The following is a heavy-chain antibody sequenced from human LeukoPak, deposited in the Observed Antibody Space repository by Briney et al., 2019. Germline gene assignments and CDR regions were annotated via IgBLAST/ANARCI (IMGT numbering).Heavy chain of an antibody. Sequence: PGKCCCKASGHTFRSYTSSWVRQAPGQGHEWMGSIIAILGIANYAQKFQGRVTITADKSTSTAYMELSSLRSEDTAVYYCARDLEAINIVPAAAGDYWGQGTLVTVSS. CDR3: ARDLEAINIVPAAAGDY. CDR2: IIAILGIA. D-gene: IGHD2-2*01. V-gene: IGHV1-69*04. J-gene: IGHJ4*02. CDR1: GHTFRSYT.